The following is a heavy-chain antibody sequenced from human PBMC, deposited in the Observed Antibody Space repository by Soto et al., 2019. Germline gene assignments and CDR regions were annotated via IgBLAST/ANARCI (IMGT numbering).Heavy chain of an antibody. J-gene: IGHJ5*02. CDR1: GYTFTSYD. Sequence: ASVKVSCKASGYTFTSYDINWVRQATGQGLEWMGWMNPNSGNTGYAQKFQGRVTMTRNTSISTAYMELSSLRSEDTAVYYCARASDPITIFGVGTIRPNRKKKGVWFDPWGQGTLVTVSS. CDR3: ARASDPITIFGVGTIRPNRKKKGVWFDP. V-gene: IGHV1-8*01. CDR2: MNPNSGNT. D-gene: IGHD3-3*01.